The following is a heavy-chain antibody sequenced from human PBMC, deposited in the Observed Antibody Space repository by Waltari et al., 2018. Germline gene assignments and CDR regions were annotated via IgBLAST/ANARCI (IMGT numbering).Heavy chain of an antibody. CDR2: LMGSVGST. Sequence: WVRQAPGKGLELVSALMGSVGSTYYADSVKGRFTISRDNSKNTLYLQMNSLRAEDTAVYYCAKSPGGKDFQVFDYWGQGTLVTVSS. D-gene: IGHD3-3*01. J-gene: IGHJ4*02. V-gene: IGHV3-23*01. CDR3: AKSPGGKDFQVFDY.